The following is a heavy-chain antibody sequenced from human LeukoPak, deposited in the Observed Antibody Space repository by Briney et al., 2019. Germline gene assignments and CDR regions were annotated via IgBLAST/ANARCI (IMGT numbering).Heavy chain of an antibody. Sequence: SETLSLTCTVSGGSISSHYWSWIRQRPGKGLEWIGYIYYSGSTNYNPSLKSRVTISVDTAKNQFSLKLSSVTAADTAVYYCATYYDYIWGSYRYNLGAFDIWGQGTMVTVSS. CDR1: GGSISSHY. D-gene: IGHD3-16*02. V-gene: IGHV4-59*11. J-gene: IGHJ3*02. CDR3: ATYYDYIWGSYRYNLGAFDI. CDR2: IYYSGST.